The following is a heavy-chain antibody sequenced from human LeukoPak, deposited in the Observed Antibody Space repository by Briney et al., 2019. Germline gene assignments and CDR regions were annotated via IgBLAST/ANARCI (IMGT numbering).Heavy chain of an antibody. CDR2: MFTTGST. D-gene: IGHD6-19*01. Sequence: SETLSLTCTVSGGSISNYYWIWIRQPAGKGLEWIGRMFTTGSTNYNPSLKSRVTMSVDTSKNQFSLKLSSVTAADTAVYYCARGLVYSSGYDYGMGVWGQGTTVTVSS. J-gene: IGHJ6*02. CDR1: GGSISNYY. CDR3: ARGLVYSSGYDYGMGV. V-gene: IGHV4-4*07.